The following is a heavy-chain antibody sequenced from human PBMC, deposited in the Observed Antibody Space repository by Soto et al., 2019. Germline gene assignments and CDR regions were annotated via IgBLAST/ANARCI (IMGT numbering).Heavy chain of an antibody. V-gene: IGHV1-18*01. J-gene: IGHJ4*02. CDR3: ARGPDPTYFDY. CDR1: GYTFTNYG. Sequence: QVQLVQSGGEVAKPGASVKVSCKASGYTFTNYGINWVRQAPGLGLEWMGWINVYNGKTNYAQKFQARVTMTTDTSTYSVYMELRSLRSDDTALYYCARGPDPTYFDYWGQGTLVIVSS. CDR2: INVYNGKT.